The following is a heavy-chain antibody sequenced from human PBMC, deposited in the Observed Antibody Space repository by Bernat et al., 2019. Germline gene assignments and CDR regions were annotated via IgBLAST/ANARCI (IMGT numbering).Heavy chain of an antibody. D-gene: IGHD5-18*01. CDR1: GYTFTGYY. CDR2: INPNSGGT. V-gene: IGHV1-2*04. CDR3: ARSLRGYSYGWEGSYYFDY. J-gene: IGHJ4*02. Sequence: QVQLVQSGAEVKKPGASVKVSCKASGYTFTGYYMHWVRQAPGQGLEWMGWINPNSGGTNYAQKFQGWVTMTRDTSISTAYMELSRLRSDDTAVYYCARSLRGYSYGWEGSYYFDYWDQGTLVTVSS.